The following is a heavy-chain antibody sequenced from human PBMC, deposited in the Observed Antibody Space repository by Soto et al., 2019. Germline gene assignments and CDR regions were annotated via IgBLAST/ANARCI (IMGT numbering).Heavy chain of an antibody. CDR3: ARGQRGREGYKQTFDY. D-gene: IGHD5-12*01. CDR2: ISSSSSTI. V-gene: IGHV3-48*01. Sequence: EVQLVESGGGFVQPGGSLRLSCAASGFTFSSYSMNWVRQATGKGLEWVSYISSSSSTIYYADSVKGRFTISRDNAKNTLDLQMNSMRAKETDVYYCARGQRGREGYKQTFDYWGQGTLVT. CDR1: GFTFSSYS. J-gene: IGHJ4*02.